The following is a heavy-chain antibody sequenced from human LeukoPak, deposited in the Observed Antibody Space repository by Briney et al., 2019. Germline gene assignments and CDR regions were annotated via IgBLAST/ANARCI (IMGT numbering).Heavy chain of an antibody. V-gene: IGHV4-30-4*01. J-gene: IGHJ4*02. Sequence: SETLSLTCTVSGGSISSGDYYWSWIRQPPGKGLEWIGYIYYSGSTYYNPSLKSRVIISVDTSKNQFSLKLSSATAADTAVYYCARDGYSYGYTLDYWGQGTLVTVSS. CDR2: IYYSGST. CDR3: ARDGYSYGYTLDY. D-gene: IGHD5-18*01. CDR1: GGSISSGDYY.